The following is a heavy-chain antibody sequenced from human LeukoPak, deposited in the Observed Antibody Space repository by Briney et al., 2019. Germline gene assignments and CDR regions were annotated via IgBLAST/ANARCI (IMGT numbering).Heavy chain of an antibody. CDR2: ISAYNGNT. CDR1: GYTFTSYG. Sequence: ASVKVSCKASGYTFTSYGISWVRQAPGQGLEWMGWISAYNGNTNYAQKLQGRVTMTTDTSTSTAYMELRSLRSDDTAVYYCARGGLRFLEWLLLDAFDIWGQGTMVTVSS. CDR3: ARGGLRFLEWLLLDAFDI. V-gene: IGHV1-18*01. J-gene: IGHJ3*02. D-gene: IGHD3-3*01.